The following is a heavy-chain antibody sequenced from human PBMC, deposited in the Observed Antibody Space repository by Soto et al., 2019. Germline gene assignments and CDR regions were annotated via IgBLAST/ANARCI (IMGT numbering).Heavy chain of an antibody. V-gene: IGHV4-59*01. CDR1: GGSISSYY. J-gene: IGHJ6*02. CDR2: IYYSGST. Sequence: SETLSLTCTVSGGSISSYYWSWIRQPPGKGLEWIGYIYYSGSTNYNPSLKSRVTISVDTSKNQFSLKLSSVTAADTAVYYCARSDPVEDCTNGVCYHYYYYYGMDVWGQGTTVTVS. D-gene: IGHD2-8*01. CDR3: ARSDPVEDCTNGVCYHYYYYYGMDV.